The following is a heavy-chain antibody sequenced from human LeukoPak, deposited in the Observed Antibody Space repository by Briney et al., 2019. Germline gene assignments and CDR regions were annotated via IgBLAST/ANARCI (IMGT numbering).Heavy chain of an antibody. J-gene: IGHJ4*02. V-gene: IGHV1-69*04. CDR3: AIDLTIFGVAD. Sequence: ASVKVSCKASGGTFSSYAISWVRQAPGQGLEWMGRIIPILGIANYAQKFQGRVTITADKSTSTAYMELSSLRSEDTAVYYCAIDLTIFGVADWGQGTLVTVSS. CDR2: IIPILGIA. CDR1: GGTFSSYA. D-gene: IGHD3-3*01.